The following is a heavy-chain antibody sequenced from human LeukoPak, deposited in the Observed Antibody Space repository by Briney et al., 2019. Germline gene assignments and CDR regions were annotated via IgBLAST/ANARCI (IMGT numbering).Heavy chain of an antibody. CDR3: ASGGYDILTASGY. CDR1: GFIFSSYG. V-gene: IGHV3-30*03. Sequence: GGSLRLSCAASGFIFSSYGMHWVRQAPGKGLEWVAVISYDGSNKYYADSVKGRFTISRDNPNNMVYLQMNSLRAEDTAVYYCASGGYDILTASGYWGQGTLVTVSS. J-gene: IGHJ4*02. CDR2: ISYDGSNK. D-gene: IGHD3-9*01.